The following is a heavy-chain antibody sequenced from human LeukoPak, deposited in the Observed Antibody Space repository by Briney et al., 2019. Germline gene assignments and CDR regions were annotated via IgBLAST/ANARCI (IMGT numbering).Heavy chain of an antibody. CDR1: GFTFSNAW. CDR3: XXXXXXGXITMIVVVDY. Sequence: PGGSLRLSCAASGFTFSNAWMSWVRQAPGKGLEWVGRIKSKTDGGTTDYAAPVKGRFTISRDDSKNTLYLQMNSLKTEDTAVXXXXXXXXXGXITMIVVVDYWGQGTLVTVSS. V-gene: IGHV3-15*01. D-gene: IGHD3-22*01. CDR2: IKSKTDGGTT. J-gene: IGHJ4*02.